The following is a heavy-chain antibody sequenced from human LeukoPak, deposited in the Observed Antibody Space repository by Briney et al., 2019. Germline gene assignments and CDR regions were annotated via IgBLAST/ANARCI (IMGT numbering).Heavy chain of an antibody. CDR2: INWNGGST. V-gene: IGHV3-20*04. Sequence: GGSLRLSCAASGFKFDDYGMSWVRQAPGKGLEWVSGINWNGGSTDYADSVKGRFTISRGNAKNSLYLQTISLRAEDTALYYCARGAAGTTFDYWGQGTLVTVSS. D-gene: IGHD1-1*01. J-gene: IGHJ4*02. CDR1: GFKFDDYG. CDR3: ARGAAGTTFDY.